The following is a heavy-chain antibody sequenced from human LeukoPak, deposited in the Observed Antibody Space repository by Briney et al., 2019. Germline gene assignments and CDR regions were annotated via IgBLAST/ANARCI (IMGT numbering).Heavy chain of an antibody. V-gene: IGHV4-59*01. D-gene: IGHD2-2*01. CDR2: IYYSGST. Sequence: SETLSLTCTVSGGSISSYYWSWIRQPPGKGLEWIGYIYYSGSTNYNPSLKSRVTISVDTSKNQFSLKLSSVTAADTAVYYCARAGYQLLWNAFDIWGQGTMVTVS. CDR1: GGSISSYY. CDR3: ARAGYQLLWNAFDI. J-gene: IGHJ3*02.